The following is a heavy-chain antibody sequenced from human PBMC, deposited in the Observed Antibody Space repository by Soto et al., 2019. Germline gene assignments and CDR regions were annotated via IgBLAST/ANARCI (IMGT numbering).Heavy chain of an antibody. D-gene: IGHD3-22*01. CDR2: ITPMFGTP. CDR3: ARDGTLYDSSAYYYLY. J-gene: IGHJ4*02. V-gene: IGHV1-69*13. Sequence: SAKVSCKASGGSFSRYTITWVRQATGQGLEWMGGITPMFGTPNYAQKFQGRVTITADESTSTAYMELSSLRSEDTAVYYCARDGTLYDSSAYYYLYWGQGTLVTVSS. CDR1: GGSFSRYT.